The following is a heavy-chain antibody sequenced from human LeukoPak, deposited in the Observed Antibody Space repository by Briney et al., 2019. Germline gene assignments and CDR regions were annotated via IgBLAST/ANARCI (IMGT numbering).Heavy chain of an antibody. CDR1: GFTFSSCE. J-gene: IGHJ6*04. Sequence: GGSLRLSCAASGFTFSSCEMNWVRQAPGKGLEWVSYISSSGSTIYYADSVKGRFTISRDNAKNSLYLQMNSLRAEDTAVYYCAGLGITMIGGVWGKGTTVTISS. CDR3: AGLGITMIGGV. V-gene: IGHV3-48*03. D-gene: IGHD3-10*02. CDR2: ISSSGSTI.